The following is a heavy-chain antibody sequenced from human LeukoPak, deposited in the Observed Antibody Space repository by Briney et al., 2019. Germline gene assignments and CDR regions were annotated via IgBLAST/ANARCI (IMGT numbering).Heavy chain of an antibody. J-gene: IGHJ3*02. CDR3: ARVRDGYNDAYDI. CDR1: GYTFSNYY. Sequence: ASVKVSCKASGYTFSNYYIHWVRQAPGQGLEWMGIIGGSTNYAQKFQGRGTMTRDTSTSTVYMELSSLRSEDTAVYYCARVRDGYNDAYDIWGQGTMVTVHS. CDR2: IGGST. D-gene: IGHD5-24*01. V-gene: IGHV1-46*01.